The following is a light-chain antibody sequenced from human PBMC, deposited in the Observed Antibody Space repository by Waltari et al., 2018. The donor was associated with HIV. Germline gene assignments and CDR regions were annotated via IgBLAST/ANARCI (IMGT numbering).Light chain of an antibody. V-gene: IGKV4-1*01. Sequence: DIVMTQSPDSLAVSLGERATINCKSSQSVLYSSNNKNYLAWYQQKPGQPPKLFIYWASTRGSGVPDRFSGSGSGTDFTLTISSLQAEDVAVYYCQQYFSTPGYTFGQGTKLEI. CDR3: QQYFSTPGYT. CDR2: WAS. CDR1: QSVLYSSNNKNY. J-gene: IGKJ2*01.